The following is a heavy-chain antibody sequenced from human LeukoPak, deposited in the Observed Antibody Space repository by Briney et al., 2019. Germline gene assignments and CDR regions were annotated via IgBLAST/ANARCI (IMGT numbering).Heavy chain of an antibody. V-gene: IGHV3-48*03. CDR1: GFTFSSYE. CDR2: IRSSGSTI. CDR3: AREADY. J-gene: IGHJ4*02. Sequence: GGSLRLSCAASGFTFSSYEMNWVRQALGKGLEWVSYIRSSGSTIYYADSVKGRFTISRDNAKNSLYLQMNSLRAEDTAVYYCAREADYWGQGTLVTVSS.